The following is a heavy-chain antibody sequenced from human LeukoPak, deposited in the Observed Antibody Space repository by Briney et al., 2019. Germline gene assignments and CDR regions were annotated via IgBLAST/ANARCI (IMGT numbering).Heavy chain of an antibody. V-gene: IGHV3-11*06. CDR2: IDISSSST. J-gene: IGHJ5*02. CDR1: GFTVSSNY. Sequence: GGSLRLSCAASGFTVSSNYMSWVRQALGKGLEWISYIDISSSSTYYADSVKGRFTISRDNAKNSLYLQMSSLRAEDTALYYCARGPPLFDPWGQGTLVTVSS. CDR3: ARGPPLFDP.